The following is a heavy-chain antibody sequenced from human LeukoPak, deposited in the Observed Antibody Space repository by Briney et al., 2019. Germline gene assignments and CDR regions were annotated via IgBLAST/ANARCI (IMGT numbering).Heavy chain of an antibody. CDR2: IWYDGSNK. V-gene: IGHV3-33*08. CDR1: GFTFSGYW. CDR3: ARVRYCSSGSCYAFLDY. J-gene: IGHJ4*02. Sequence: GGSLRLSCAASGFTFSGYWMTWVRQAPGKGLEWVAVIWYDGSNKYYADSVKGRFTISRDNSQNTLYLQMNSLRAEVTAVYYCARVRYCSSGSCYAFLDYWGQGTLVTVSS. D-gene: IGHD2-15*01.